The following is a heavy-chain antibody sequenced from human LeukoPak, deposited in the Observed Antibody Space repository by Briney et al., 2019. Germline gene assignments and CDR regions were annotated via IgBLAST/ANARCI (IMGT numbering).Heavy chain of an antibody. CDR3: ARVITGGLYYFDD. CDR2: IYSGGST. CDR1: GFTVSSNY. Sequence: GESLRLSCAASGFTVSSNYMSWVRQAPGKGLAWVSVIYSGGSTHYADSVKGRFTISRDNSKNTLYLQMNSLRAEDTAVYYCARVITGGLYYFDDWGQGTLVTVSS. V-gene: IGHV3-66*01. J-gene: IGHJ4*02. D-gene: IGHD1-14*01.